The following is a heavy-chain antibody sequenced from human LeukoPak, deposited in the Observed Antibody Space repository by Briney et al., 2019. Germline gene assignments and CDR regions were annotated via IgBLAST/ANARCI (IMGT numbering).Heavy chain of an antibody. D-gene: IGHD3-16*01. CDR1: GFTFSNYP. J-gene: IGHJ4*02. V-gene: IGHV3-23*01. CDR2: ISGSGTTT. Sequence: GGSLRLSCAATGFTFSNYPMNWVRQAPGKGLEWVSTISGSGTTTYCADSVEGRFTISRDNSKNTLYLQMNRLRAEDTAVYYCATKPTYDAYTDYWGQGTLVTVSS. CDR3: ATKPTYDAYTDY.